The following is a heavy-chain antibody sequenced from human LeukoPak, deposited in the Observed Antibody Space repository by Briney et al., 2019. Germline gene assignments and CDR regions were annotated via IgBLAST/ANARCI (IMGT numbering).Heavy chain of an antibody. CDR1: GYTFTSYG. CDR2: ISAYNGNT. Sequence: ASVKVSCKASGYTFTSYGISWVRQAPGQGLEWMGWISAYNGNTNYAQKLQGRVTMTTDTSTSTAYMELRSLRSDDTAVYYCARDLEGSGWTLPYYYYGMDVWGQGTTVTVSS. CDR3: ARDLEGSGWTLPYYYYGMDV. D-gene: IGHD6-19*01. J-gene: IGHJ6*02. V-gene: IGHV1-18*01.